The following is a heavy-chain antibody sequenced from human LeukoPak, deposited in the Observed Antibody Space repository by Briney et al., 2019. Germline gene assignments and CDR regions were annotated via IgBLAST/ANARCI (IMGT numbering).Heavy chain of an antibody. Sequence: SETLSLTCTVSGGSISSGGNYWSWIRQHPGKGLEWIGYIYQRGRTYYNPSLKSRVTISVDTSKNQFSLKLSSVTAADTAVYYCARTTPGRTGTTFPYFDYWGQGTLVTVSS. D-gene: IGHD1-1*01. V-gene: IGHV4-31*03. J-gene: IGHJ4*02. CDR1: GGSISSGGNY. CDR2: IYQRGRT. CDR3: ARTTPGRTGTTFPYFDY.